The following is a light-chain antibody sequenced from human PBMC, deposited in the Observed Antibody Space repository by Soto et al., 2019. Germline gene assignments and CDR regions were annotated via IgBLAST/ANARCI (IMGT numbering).Light chain of an antibody. CDR1: QSIASY. Sequence: EIVLTQSPATLSLSPGERATLSCRGSQSIASYVAWYHQRPGQAPRLLSYATSNRANGVPVRFSGSGSGTEFTLTISSLETEDSGVYYCQQRNDWPRNTFGQGTRLEIK. V-gene: IGKV3-11*01. CDR2: ATS. J-gene: IGKJ5*01. CDR3: QQRNDWPRNT.